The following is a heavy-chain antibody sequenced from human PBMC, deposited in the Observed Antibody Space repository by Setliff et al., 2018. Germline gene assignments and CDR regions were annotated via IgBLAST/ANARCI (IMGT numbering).Heavy chain of an antibody. J-gene: IGHJ4*02. D-gene: IGHD3-22*01. CDR2: INHSGST. Sequence: SETLSLTCAVYGGSFSGYYRSWIRQPPGKGLAWIGEINHSGSTNYNPSLKSRVTISVDTSKNQFSLKLSSVTAADTAVYYCARQLCSSGYCYATTFDYWGQGTLVTVSS. CDR1: GGSFSGYY. V-gene: IGHV4-34*01. CDR3: ARQLCSSGYCYATTFDY.